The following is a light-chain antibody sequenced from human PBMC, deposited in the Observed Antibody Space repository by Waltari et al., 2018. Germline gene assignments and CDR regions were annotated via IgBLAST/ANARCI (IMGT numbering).Light chain of an antibody. CDR2: EVS. V-gene: IGLV2-14*01. J-gene: IGLJ2*01. CDR1: SSDVGGYNY. CDR3: SSYTSSSTLVV. Sequence: QSALTQPASVSGSPGQSITISCTGTSSDVGGYNYVSWSQQHPGKAPKPMIYEVSKRPPGVSNRFSGSKSGNTASLTISGLQAEDEADYYCSSYTSSSTLVVFGGGTKLTVL.